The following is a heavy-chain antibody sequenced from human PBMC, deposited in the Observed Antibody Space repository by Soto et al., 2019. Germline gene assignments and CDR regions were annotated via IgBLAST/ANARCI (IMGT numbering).Heavy chain of an antibody. CDR2: ISYDGSNK. J-gene: IGHJ4*02. CDR1: GFTFSSYG. V-gene: IGHV3-30*03. Sequence: QVQLVESGGGVVQPGRSLRLSCAASGFTFSSYGMHWVRQAPGKGLEWVAVISYDGSNKYYADFVKGRFTISRDNSKNTLYLQMNSLRAEDTAVYYCARGRDGYNLAYWGQGTLVTVSS. CDR3: ARGRDGYNLAY. D-gene: IGHD5-12*01.